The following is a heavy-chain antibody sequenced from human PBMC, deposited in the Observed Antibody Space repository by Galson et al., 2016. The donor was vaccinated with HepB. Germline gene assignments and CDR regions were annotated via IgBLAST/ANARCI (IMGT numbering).Heavy chain of an antibody. Sequence: SETLSLTCTVSSGSISSSRYYWGWIRQPPGKGLELIGGVHYSGTAYYDPSLQGPVSISVDTSQNQFSLRLSSVTAGDTAVYFCASHCGGDCYNNLADAFDIWGRGTMVTVSS. D-gene: IGHD2-21*01. CDR1: SGSISSSRYY. CDR3: ASHCGGDCYNNLADAFDI. V-gene: IGHV4-39*01. J-gene: IGHJ3*02. CDR2: VHYSGTA.